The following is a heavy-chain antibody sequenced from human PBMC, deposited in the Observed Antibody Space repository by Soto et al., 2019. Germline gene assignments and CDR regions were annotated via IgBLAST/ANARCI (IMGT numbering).Heavy chain of an antibody. D-gene: IGHD3-22*01. CDR1: GFTFSSYS. CDR2: ISSSSSYI. Sequence: PGGSLRLSCAASGFTFSSYSMNWVRQAPGKGLEWVSSISSSSSYIYYADSVKGRFTISRDNAKNSLYLQMNSLRAEDTAVYYCAIVMYYYDSSGYPYWGQGTLVTVSS. CDR3: AIVMYYYDSSGYPY. V-gene: IGHV3-21*01. J-gene: IGHJ4*02.